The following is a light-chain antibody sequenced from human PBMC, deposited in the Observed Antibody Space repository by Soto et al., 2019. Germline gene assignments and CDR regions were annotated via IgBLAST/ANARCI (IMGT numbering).Light chain of an antibody. Sequence: QSVLTQPHSVSGAPGQRVTISGTGSSSNIGAGYDVHWYQQLPGTAPKLLIYGNSNRPSGVPDRFSGSKSGTSASLAITGLQAEDEADYYCRSYDSSLSGYVVFGGGTKLTVL. V-gene: IGLV1-40*01. CDR3: RSYDSSLSGYVV. CDR2: GNS. CDR1: SSNIGAGYD. J-gene: IGLJ2*01.